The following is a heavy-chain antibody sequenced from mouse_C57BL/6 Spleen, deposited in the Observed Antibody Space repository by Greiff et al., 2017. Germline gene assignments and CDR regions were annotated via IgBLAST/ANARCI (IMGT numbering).Heavy chain of an antibody. V-gene: IGHV1-15*01. Sequence: QVQLQQSGAELVRPGASVTLSCKASGYTFTDYEMHWVKQTPVHGLEWIGAIDPETGGTAYNQKFKGKAILTADKSSSTAYMELRSLTSEDSAGYYCTGYDGGYYAMDYWGQGTSVTVSS. D-gene: IGHD2-3*01. CDR1: GYTFTDYE. CDR2: IDPETGGT. J-gene: IGHJ4*01. CDR3: TGYDGGYYAMDY.